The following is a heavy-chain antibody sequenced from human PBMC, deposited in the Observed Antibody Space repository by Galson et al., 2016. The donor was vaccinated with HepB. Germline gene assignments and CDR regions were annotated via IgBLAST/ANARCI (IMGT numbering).Heavy chain of an antibody. D-gene: IGHD3-22*01. CDR1: GFTFSSYA. J-gene: IGHJ3*02. V-gene: IGHV3-23*01. CDR3: AKMSGSSGYYSDAFDI. Sequence: SLRLSCAASGFTFSSYAMSWVRQAPGKGLEWVSAISGSGGSPYYADSVKGRFTISTDNSKNMRYLQMNSLRAEDTAVYYCAKMSGSSGYYSDAFDISGQGTMVTVSS. CDR2: ISGSGGSP.